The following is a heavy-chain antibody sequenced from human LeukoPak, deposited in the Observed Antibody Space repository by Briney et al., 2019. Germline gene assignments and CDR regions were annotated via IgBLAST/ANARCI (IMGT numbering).Heavy chain of an antibody. V-gene: IGHV3-21*01. Sequence: PGGSLRLSCAASGFTFSSYSMNWVRQAPGKGLEWVSSISSSSSYIYYADSVKGRFTISRDNAKNSLYLQMNSLRAEDTAVYYCARASSSWYHISPFDAFDIWGQGTMVTVSS. CDR2: ISSSSSYI. CDR1: GFTFSSYS. J-gene: IGHJ3*02. D-gene: IGHD6-13*01. CDR3: ARASSSWYHISPFDAFDI.